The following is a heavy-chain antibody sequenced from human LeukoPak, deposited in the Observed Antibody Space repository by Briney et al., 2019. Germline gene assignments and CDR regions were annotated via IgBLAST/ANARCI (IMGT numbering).Heavy chain of an antibody. CDR2: IKQDGSEK. CDR3: ASYSWATVATGPLDY. Sequence: QPGGSLRLSCAASILHFSSYWLNWFRQAPGKGLEWVAKIKQDGSEKYYVDSVKGRFTISRDNAKNSLYLQMNSLRAEDTAVYYCASYSWATVATGPLDYWGQGTLVTVSS. CDR1: ILHFSSYW. J-gene: IGHJ4*02. V-gene: IGHV3-7*01. D-gene: IGHD4-17*01.